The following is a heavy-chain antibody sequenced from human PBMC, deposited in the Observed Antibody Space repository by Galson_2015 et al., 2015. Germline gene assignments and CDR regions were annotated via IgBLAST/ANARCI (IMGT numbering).Heavy chain of an antibody. CDR2: IYYSGST. J-gene: IGHJ4*02. D-gene: IGHD2-15*01. CDR1: GGSISSGDYY. CDR3: ARSPVVVVAATENPFDY. Sequence: SLTCTVSGGSISSGDYYWSWIRQPPGKGLEWIGYIYYSGSTYYNPSLKSRVTISVDTSKNQFSLKLSSVTAADTAVYYCARSPVVVVAATENPFDYWGQGTLVTVSS. V-gene: IGHV4-30-4*01.